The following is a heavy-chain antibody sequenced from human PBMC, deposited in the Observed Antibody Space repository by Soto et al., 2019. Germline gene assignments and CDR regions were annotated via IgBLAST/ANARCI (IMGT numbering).Heavy chain of an antibody. D-gene: IGHD2-21*01. CDR3: ASARHIGP. Sequence: GGSLRLSCTASGFTFSNYWMSWVRQAPGKGLEWVANIGQDGSQRNYVGSVKGRFTISRDNAENSLYLQMNSLRAEDTAIYYCASARHIGPWGQGTLVTVSS. J-gene: IGHJ5*02. CDR1: GFTFSNYW. V-gene: IGHV3-7*01. CDR2: IGQDGSQR.